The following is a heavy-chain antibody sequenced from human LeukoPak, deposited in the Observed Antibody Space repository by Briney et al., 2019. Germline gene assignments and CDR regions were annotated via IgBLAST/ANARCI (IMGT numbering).Heavy chain of an antibody. CDR2: IYPVDSDT. D-gene: IGHD2-15*01. CDR3: ARAWSCSGGSCFAEE. V-gene: IGHV5-51*01. J-gene: IGHJ4*02. Sequence: GESLKISCKGSGYSFNMYCIGWVRQMPGKGLEWMGIIYPVDSDTRYSPSFQGQVTISVDKSISTAYLQWSSLKPSDTAMYYCARAWSCSGGSCFAEEWGQGTLVTVSS. CDR1: GYSFNMYC.